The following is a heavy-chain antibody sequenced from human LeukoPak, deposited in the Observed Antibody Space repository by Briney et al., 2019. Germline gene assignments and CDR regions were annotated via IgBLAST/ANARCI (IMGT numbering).Heavy chain of an antibody. Sequence: SVKVSCKASGGTFSSYAISWVRQAPGQGLEWMGRVIPMFDVTDYAQKFQGRVTITADTSTGTAYMELSSLTSDDTAMYYCARDPALEGTEDYRDFGGVESVDAFDVWGQGTMVTVFS. CDR2: VIPMFDVT. J-gene: IGHJ3*01. V-gene: IGHV1-69*17. CDR1: GGTFSSYA. D-gene: IGHD4-23*01. CDR3: ARDPALEGTEDYRDFGGVESVDAFDV.